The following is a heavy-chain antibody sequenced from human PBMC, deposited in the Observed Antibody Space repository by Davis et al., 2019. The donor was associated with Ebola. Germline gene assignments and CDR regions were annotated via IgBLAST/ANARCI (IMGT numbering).Heavy chain of an antibody. D-gene: IGHD1-26*01. J-gene: IGHJ4*02. V-gene: IGHV4-39*07. Sequence: SETLSLTCTVSGGSISSSSHYWGWIRQPPGKGLEWIGNIYYSGSTYYNPSLKSRVAMSVDTSKNQFSLKLSSVTAADTAVYYCARGGGGGSYYWGQGTLVTVSS. CDR3: ARGGGGGSYY. CDR1: GGSISSSSHY. CDR2: IYYSGST.